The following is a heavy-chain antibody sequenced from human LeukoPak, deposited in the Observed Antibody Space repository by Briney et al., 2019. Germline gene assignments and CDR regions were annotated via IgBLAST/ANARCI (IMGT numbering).Heavy chain of an antibody. CDR1: GFTFSSYW. CDR2: IKQDGSEK. J-gene: IGHJ6*02. CDR3: AREVVNGCSSTGCYFYYYYGMDV. Sequence: GGSLRLSCAASGFTFSSYWMSWVRQAPGKGLEWVANIKQDGSEKYYVDSVKGRFTISRDNAKNSLYLQMNSLRAEDTAVYYCAREVVNGCSSTGCYFYYYYGMDVWGQGTTVTVSS. V-gene: IGHV3-7*01. D-gene: IGHD2-2*01.